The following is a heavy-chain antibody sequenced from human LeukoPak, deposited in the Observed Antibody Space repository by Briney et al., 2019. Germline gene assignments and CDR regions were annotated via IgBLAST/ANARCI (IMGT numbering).Heavy chain of an antibody. CDR2: ISWNSGSI. D-gene: IGHD6-19*01. CDR3: AKGPPGYSGWYLDY. V-gene: IGHV3-9*01. J-gene: IGHJ4*02. Sequence: PGRSLRLSCAASGFTFDDYAMHWARQAPGKGLEWVSGISWNSGSIGYADSVKGRFTISRDNAKNSLYLQMNSLRAEDTALYYCAKGPPGYSGWYLDYWGQGTLVTVSS. CDR1: GFTFDDYA.